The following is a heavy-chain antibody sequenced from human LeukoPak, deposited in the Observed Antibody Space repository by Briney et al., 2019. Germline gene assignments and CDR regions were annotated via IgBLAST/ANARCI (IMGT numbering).Heavy chain of an antibody. J-gene: IGHJ4*02. CDR3: AKVVDFWSGYFGY. CDR1: GFTFSSYA. D-gene: IGHD3-3*01. Sequence: PGGSLRLSCAASGFTFSSYAMSLVRQAPGKGLEWVSAISGSGGSTYYADSVKGRFTISRDNSKNTLYLQMNSLRAEDTAVYYCAKVVDFWSGYFGYWGQGTLVTVSS. V-gene: IGHV3-23*01. CDR2: ISGSGGST.